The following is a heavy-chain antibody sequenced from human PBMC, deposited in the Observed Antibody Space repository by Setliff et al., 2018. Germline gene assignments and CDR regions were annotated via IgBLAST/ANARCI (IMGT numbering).Heavy chain of an antibody. CDR2: INHRGST. V-gene: IGHV4-34*01. D-gene: IGHD6-13*01. CDR3: ARHGVTAGRTDNYFDP. Sequence: SETLSLTCAAYGGTFSDYHWTWIRQSPEKGLEWIGEINHRGSTNYNPSLKSRVTISIDTSKNQFSLRLSSVTAADTAVYYCARHGVTAGRTDNYFDPWGQGMLVTVSS. J-gene: IGHJ5*02. CDR1: GGTFSDYH.